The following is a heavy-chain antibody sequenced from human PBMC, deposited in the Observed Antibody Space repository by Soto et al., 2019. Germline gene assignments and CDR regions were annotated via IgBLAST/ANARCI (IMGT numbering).Heavy chain of an antibody. J-gene: IGHJ4*02. D-gene: IGHD4-17*01. V-gene: IGHV4-39*01. CDR1: GGSISSSSNH. CDR3: ATHPPYGPLDH. CDR2: IYYSENT. Sequence: QLQLQESGPGLVKPSETLSLTCTVSGGSISSSSNHWGWIRQPPGKGLEWIGNIYYSENTYYNPSLKSRVTISVDTSKNQFSLRLPSVTAADTAVYYCATHPPYGPLDHGGQGTLVTVSS.